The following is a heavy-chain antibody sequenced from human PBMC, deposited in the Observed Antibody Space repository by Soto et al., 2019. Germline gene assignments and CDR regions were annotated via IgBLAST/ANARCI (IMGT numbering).Heavy chain of an antibody. D-gene: IGHD2-15*01. CDR2: FDPEDGET. CDR3: AKYGGSCSGAWCPRYFDY. J-gene: IGHJ4*02. CDR1: GYTLTELS. Sequence: ASVKVSCKVSGYTLTELSMHWVRQAPGKGLEWMGGFDPEDGETIYAQKFQGRVTMTEDTSTDTAYMELSSLRSEDTAVYYCAKYGGSCSGAWCPRYFDYWGQGALVTVSS. V-gene: IGHV1-24*01.